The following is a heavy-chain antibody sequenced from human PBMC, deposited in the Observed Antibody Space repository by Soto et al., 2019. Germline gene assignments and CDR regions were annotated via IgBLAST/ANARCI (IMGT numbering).Heavy chain of an antibody. Sequence: VQLVESGGGVVQPGRSLRLSCAASGFTFSDYAMHWVRQAPGKGLEWVAVVSHDGRNTHYADSVKGRLTISRDSSKNTVPLEMTSLRAEDTAVYYCAKGGRQWLVTSDFNYWGQGALVTVSS. CDR2: VSHDGRNT. V-gene: IGHV3-30*18. J-gene: IGHJ4*02. CDR3: AKGGRQWLVTSDFNY. D-gene: IGHD6-19*01. CDR1: GFTFSDYA.